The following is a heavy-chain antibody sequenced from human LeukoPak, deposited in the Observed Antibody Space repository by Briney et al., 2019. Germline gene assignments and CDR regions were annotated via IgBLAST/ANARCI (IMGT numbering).Heavy chain of an antibody. V-gene: IGHV1-18*01. D-gene: IGHD3-16*01. Sequence: ASVKVSCKASGYTFTSYGISWVRQAPGQGLEWMGWISAYNGNTNYAQKLQGRVTMTTDTSTSTAYMELRSLRSDDTAVYYCARVRLGGSKGNWFFDLWGRGTLVTVSS. CDR3: ARVRLGGSKGNWFFDL. CDR1: GYTFTSYG. CDR2: ISAYNGNT. J-gene: IGHJ2*01.